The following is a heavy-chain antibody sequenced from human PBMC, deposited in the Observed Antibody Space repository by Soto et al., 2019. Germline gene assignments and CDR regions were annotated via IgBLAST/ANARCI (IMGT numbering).Heavy chain of an antibody. V-gene: IGHV1-18*01. CDR2: ISAYNGNT. Sequence: ASVKVSCKASGYTFTSYGISWVRQAPGQGLEWMGWISAYNGNTNYAQKLQGRVTMTTDTSTSTAYMELRSLRSDDTAVYYCARDRGDYPLLDYYYYYMDVWGKGTTVTVSS. CDR1: GYTFTSYG. J-gene: IGHJ6*03. CDR3: ARDRGDYPLLDYYYYYMDV. D-gene: IGHD4-17*01.